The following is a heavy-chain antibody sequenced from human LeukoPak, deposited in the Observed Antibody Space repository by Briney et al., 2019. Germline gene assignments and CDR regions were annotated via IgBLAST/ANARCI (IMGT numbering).Heavy chain of an antibody. D-gene: IGHD1-1*01. CDR2: ITSDGSDT. V-gene: IGHV3-74*01. Sequence: GGSLRLSCAASGLTFRNYWMHWVRQAPGKGLMWLSRITSDGSDTIYADSGKGRFTISRDNAKNTVYLQMNSLTAEDTAVYYCATGGQQYYDYWGQGTLDTVSS. CDR1: GLTFRNYW. J-gene: IGHJ4*02. CDR3: ATGGQQYYDY.